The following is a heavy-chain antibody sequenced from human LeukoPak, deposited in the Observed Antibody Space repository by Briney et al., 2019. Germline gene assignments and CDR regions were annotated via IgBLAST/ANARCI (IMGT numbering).Heavy chain of an antibody. Sequence: SETLSLTCTVSGGSISSSSYYWGWIRQPPGKGLEWIGSIYYSGSTYYNPSLKSRVTISVDTSKNQFSLKLSSVTAADTAVYYCALSGKYYYYMDVWGKGTTVTVSS. CDR3: ALSGKYYYYMDV. V-gene: IGHV4-39*07. CDR2: IYYSGST. J-gene: IGHJ6*03. CDR1: GGSISSSSYY. D-gene: IGHD1-26*01.